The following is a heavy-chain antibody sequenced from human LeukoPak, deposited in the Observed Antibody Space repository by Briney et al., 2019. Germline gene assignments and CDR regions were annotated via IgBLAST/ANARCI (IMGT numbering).Heavy chain of an antibody. V-gene: IGHV3-23*01. Sequence: GGSLRLSCAAPGFTFSNYAMSWVRQAPEKGLEWVSALSGSADRTYYADSVKGRFTISRDNSKNTVYLQMNSLRAEDTAVYYCAKGSHYGDLLFEYWGQGTLVTVSS. CDR2: LSGSADRT. D-gene: IGHD4-17*01. CDR1: GFTFSNYA. J-gene: IGHJ4*02. CDR3: AKGSHYGDLLFEY.